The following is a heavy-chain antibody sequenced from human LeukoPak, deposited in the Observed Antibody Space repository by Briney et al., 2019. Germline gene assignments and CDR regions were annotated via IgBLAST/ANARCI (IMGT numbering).Heavy chain of an antibody. CDR1: GFTFSSYA. V-gene: IGHV3-30-3*01. D-gene: IGHD3-22*01. Sequence: GGSLRLSCAASGFTFSSYAMHWVRQAPGKGLEWVAVISYDGSNKYYADSVKGRFTISRDNSKNTLYLQMNSLRAEDTAVYYCARGGYDSSGRDPYWGQGTLVTVSS. CDR2: ISYDGSNK. J-gene: IGHJ4*02. CDR3: ARGGYDSSGRDPY.